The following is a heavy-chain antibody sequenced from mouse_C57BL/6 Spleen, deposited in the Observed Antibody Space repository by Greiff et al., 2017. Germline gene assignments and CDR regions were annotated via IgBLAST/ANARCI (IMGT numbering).Heavy chain of an antibody. CDR3: ARGGYGSSYDAMDY. Sequence: QVQLQQPGAELVKPGASVKLSCKASGYTFTSYWMHWVKQRPGQGLEWIGMIHPNSGSTNYNEKFKSKATLTVDKSSSTAYMQLSSLTSEDSAVYYCARGGYGSSYDAMDYWGQGTSVTVSS. CDR2: IHPNSGST. V-gene: IGHV1-64*01. J-gene: IGHJ4*01. D-gene: IGHD1-1*01. CDR1: GYTFTSYW.